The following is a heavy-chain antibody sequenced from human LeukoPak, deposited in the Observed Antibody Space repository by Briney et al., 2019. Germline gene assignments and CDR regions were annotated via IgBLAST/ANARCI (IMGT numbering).Heavy chain of an antibody. D-gene: IGHD4-17*01. J-gene: IGHJ4*02. CDR2: ISGSGGST. V-gene: IGHV3-23*01. Sequence: GGSLRLSCAASGFTFSNYAMTWVRQAPGKGLEWVSAISGSGGSTYYADSVKGRFTISRDNSKNTLYLQMNSLRAEDTAVYYCAKDDLTGTVTIDYWGQGTLVTVSS. CDR3: AKDDLTGTVTIDY. CDR1: GFTFSNYA.